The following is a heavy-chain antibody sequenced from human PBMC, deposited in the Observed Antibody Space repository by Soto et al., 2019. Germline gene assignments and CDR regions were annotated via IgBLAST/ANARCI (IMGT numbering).Heavy chain of an antibody. CDR1: GFPFDIYT. D-gene: IGHD1-1*01. CDR2: IGGSGGGT. V-gene: IGHV3-23*01. J-gene: IGHJ4*02. Sequence: DVQLLESGGGLVQPGKSLKLSCAASGFPFDIYTMSWVRQAPGKGLEWVSLIGGSGGGTNYAASVRGRFTTTRDNSKSPLYLHMRSLRPEDTAMYSCVNTRGVIDYWGQGTLVTGSS. CDR3: VNTRGVIDY.